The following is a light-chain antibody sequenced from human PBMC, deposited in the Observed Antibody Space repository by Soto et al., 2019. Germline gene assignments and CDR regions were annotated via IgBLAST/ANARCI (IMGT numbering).Light chain of an antibody. V-gene: IGKV3-11*01. CDR2: DAS. Sequence: EIVLTQSPATLSLSPGERATRSCRASQSVSSYLAWYQQKPGQAPRLLIYDASNRATGIPARFSGSGSGTDFTLTISSLEPEDFAVYYCQQRSNWSYTFGQGIKLEIE. J-gene: IGKJ2*01. CDR3: QQRSNWSYT. CDR1: QSVSSY.